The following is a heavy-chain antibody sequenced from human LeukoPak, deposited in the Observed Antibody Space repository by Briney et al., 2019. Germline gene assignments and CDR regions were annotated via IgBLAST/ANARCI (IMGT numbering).Heavy chain of an antibody. CDR2: IYYSGST. CDR1: GGSISPYY. J-gene: IGHJ5*01. D-gene: IGHD3-10*01. V-gene: IGHV4-59*12. CDR3: ATDGMVRGPDAWFDS. Sequence: PSETLSLTCTVSGGSISPYYWSWIQQPPGKGLEWIGYIYYSGSTNYNPSLKSRVTMSVDTSKNQFSLKLSSVTAADTAVYYCATDGMVRGPDAWFDSWGQGTLVTVSS.